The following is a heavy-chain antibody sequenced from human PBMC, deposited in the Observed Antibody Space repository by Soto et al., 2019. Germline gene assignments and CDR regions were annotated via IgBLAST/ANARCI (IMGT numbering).Heavy chain of an antibody. J-gene: IGHJ5*02. CDR1: GYTFTSYD. CDR2: MNPNSGNT. CDR3: ARERSAAGTGWFDP. Sequence: QVQLVQSGAEVKKPGASVKVSCKASGYTFTSYDINWVRQATGQGLEWMGWMNPNSGNTGYAQKFQGRVTMTRNTSIRTASLELSSLRSEDTAVYYCARERSAAGTGWFDPWGQGTLVTVSS. D-gene: IGHD6-13*01. V-gene: IGHV1-8*01.